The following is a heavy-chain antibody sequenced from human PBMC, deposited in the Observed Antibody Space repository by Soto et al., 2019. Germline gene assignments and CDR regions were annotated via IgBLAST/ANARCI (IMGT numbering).Heavy chain of an antibody. CDR3: ALSYGDYYDSSGYDY. V-gene: IGHV3-30*03. J-gene: IGHJ4*02. D-gene: IGHD3-22*01. Sequence: QVQLVESGGGVVQPGRSLRLSCAASGFTFSSYGMHWVRQAPGKGLEWVAVISYDGSNKYYADSVKGRFTISRDNSNNTLYLQMNSLRAEDTAVYYCALSYGDYYDSSGYDYWGQGTLVTVSS. CDR2: ISYDGSNK. CDR1: GFTFSSYG.